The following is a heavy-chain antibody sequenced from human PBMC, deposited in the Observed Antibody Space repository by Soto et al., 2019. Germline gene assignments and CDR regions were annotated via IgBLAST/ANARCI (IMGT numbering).Heavy chain of an antibody. CDR2: ISAYNGNT. Sequence: ASVKVSCKASGYTFTSYGISWVRQAPGRGLEWMGWISAYNGNTNYAQKVQGRVTMTTDTSTSTAYMGLRSLRSDDSAVYYCARDRGCSGRNPDYSGQGTLVIVSS. V-gene: IGHV1-18*01. D-gene: IGHD6-19*01. J-gene: IGHJ4*02. CDR3: ARDRGCSGRNPDY. CDR1: GYTFTSYG.